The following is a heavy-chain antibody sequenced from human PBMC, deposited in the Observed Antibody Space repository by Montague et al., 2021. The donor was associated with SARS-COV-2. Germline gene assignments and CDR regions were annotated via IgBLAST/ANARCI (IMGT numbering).Heavy chain of an antibody. CDR2: MYYSGST. CDR1: GGSISSSNYY. CDR3: ARDDIVLQGVTKGMDV. D-gene: IGHD3-10*01. J-gene: IGHJ6*02. V-gene: IGHV4-39*07. Sequence: ETLSLTCTVSGGSISSSNYYWGWIRQPPGKGLEWIENMYYSGSTYYNPSLKSRVTISIDTSKNQFSLKLSSVTAADTAVYYCARDDIVLQGVTKGMDVWGQGTTVTVSS.